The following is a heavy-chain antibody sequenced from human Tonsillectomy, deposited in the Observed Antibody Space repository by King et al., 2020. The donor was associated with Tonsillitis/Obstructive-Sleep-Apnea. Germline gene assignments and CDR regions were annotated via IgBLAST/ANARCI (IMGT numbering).Heavy chain of an antibody. CDR3: AGVGYGSGSWTTFDY. J-gene: IGHJ4*02. D-gene: IGHD3-10*01. CDR2: IYYSGST. CDR1: GGSISSGGYY. Sequence: VQLQESGPGLVKPSQTLSLTCTVSGGSISSGGYYWSWTRQHPGKGLEWIGYIYYSGSTYYNPSLKSRVTISVDTSKNQFSLKLSSVTAADTAVYYCAGVGYGSGSWTTFDYWGQGTLVTVSS. V-gene: IGHV4-31*03.